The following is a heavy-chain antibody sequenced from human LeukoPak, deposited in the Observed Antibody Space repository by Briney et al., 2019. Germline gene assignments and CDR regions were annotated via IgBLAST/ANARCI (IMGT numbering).Heavy chain of an antibody. D-gene: IGHD3-22*01. Sequence: GGSLRLSCVASGFNFQVCGMSWVRQTPGQGLEWVSAISQGGGTYYADSVKGRFTISRDNSKKALYLQMGSLGVEDSAIYFCEKDQRTLPGDSDSSGVPGLDTFDFWGQGTAVTVSS. J-gene: IGHJ3*01. CDR2: ISQGGGT. CDR3: EKDQRTLPGDSDSSGVPGLDTFDF. V-gene: IGHV3-23*01. CDR1: GFNFQVCG.